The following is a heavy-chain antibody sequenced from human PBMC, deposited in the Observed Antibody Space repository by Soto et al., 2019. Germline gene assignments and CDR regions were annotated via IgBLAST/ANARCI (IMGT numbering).Heavy chain of an antibody. V-gene: IGHV1-69*04. CDR1: GGTFSSYT. CDR3: ARDQPPTVGVDIVVVPAAYNWFDP. J-gene: IGHJ5*02. D-gene: IGHD2-2*03. CDR2: IIPILGIA. Sequence: ASVKVSCKASGGTFSSYTISWVRQAPGQGLEWMGRIIPILGIANYAQKFQGRVTITADKSTSTAYMELSSLRSEDTAVYYCARDQPPTVGVDIVVVPAAYNWFDPWGQGTLVTVSS.